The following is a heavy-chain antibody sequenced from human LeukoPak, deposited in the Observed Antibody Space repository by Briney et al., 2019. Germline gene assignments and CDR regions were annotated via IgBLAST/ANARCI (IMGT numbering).Heavy chain of an antibody. J-gene: IGHJ4*02. V-gene: IGHV3-48*01. D-gene: IGHD1-26*01. CDR1: GFTLSTYP. Sequence: GGSLRLSCAASGFTLSTYPMNWVRQAPGKGLDWVSYISSSRSTIYYADSAKGRFTISRDNAKNSLYLQMNSLRAEDTAVYYCARVSGSRFDYWGQGTLVTVSS. CDR3: ARVSGSRFDY. CDR2: ISSSRSTI.